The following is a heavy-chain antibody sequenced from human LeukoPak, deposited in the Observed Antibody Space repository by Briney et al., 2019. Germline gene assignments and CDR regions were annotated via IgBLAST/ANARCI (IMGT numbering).Heavy chain of an antibody. V-gene: IGHV1-69*06. CDR1: GGTFSSSA. J-gene: IGHJ1*01. Sequence: SVKVSCKASGGTFSSSAISWVRQAPGQGLEWMGGIIPIFGSANYAQKFQGRVTISADKSISTAYLQWSSLKASDTAMYYCARLLPSRYSSSWRWLYFQHWGQGTLVTVSS. D-gene: IGHD6-13*01. CDR3: ARLLPSRYSSSWRWLYFQH. CDR2: IIPIFGSA.